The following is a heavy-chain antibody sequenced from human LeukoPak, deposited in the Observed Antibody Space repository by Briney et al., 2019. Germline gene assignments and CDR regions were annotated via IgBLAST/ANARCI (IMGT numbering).Heavy chain of an antibody. CDR1: GFTFSSYA. D-gene: IGHD3-3*01. CDR3: AREIRGGTKIKKSNFGVVSNWFDP. J-gene: IGHJ5*02. Sequence: GGSLRLSCAASGFTFSSYAMHWVRQAPGKGLEWVAVISYDGSNKYYADSVKGRFTISRDNSKNTLYLQMNSLRAEDTAVYYCAREIRGGTKIKKSNFGVVSNWFDPWGQGTLVTVSS. V-gene: IGHV3-30-3*01. CDR2: ISYDGSNK.